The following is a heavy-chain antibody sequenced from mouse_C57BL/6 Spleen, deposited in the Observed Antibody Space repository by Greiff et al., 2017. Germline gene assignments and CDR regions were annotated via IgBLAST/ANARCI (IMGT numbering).Heavy chain of an antibody. CDR2: ISSGSSTI. Sequence: EVQLVESGGGLVKPGGSLKLSCAASGFTFSDYGMHWVRQAPEKGLEWVAYISSGSSTIYYADTVKGRFTISRDNAKNTLFLQMTSLRSEDTAMYYCARGDYYGSSYGYYYAMDYWGQGTSVTVSS. J-gene: IGHJ4*01. V-gene: IGHV5-17*01. D-gene: IGHD1-1*01. CDR1: GFTFSDYG. CDR3: ARGDYYGSSYGYYYAMDY.